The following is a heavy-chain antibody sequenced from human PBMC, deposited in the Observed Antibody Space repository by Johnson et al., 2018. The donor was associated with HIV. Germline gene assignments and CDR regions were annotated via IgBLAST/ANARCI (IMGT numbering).Heavy chain of an antibody. CDR3: ASLGGSYSLDI. J-gene: IGHJ3*02. V-gene: IGHV3-30*02. Sequence: VQLVESGGGVVQPGGSLRLSCAASGFTFSTYGMHWVRQAPGKGLEWVAFIRYDGSTKYYADSLKGRFTITRDNSKNTLYLQMNSLRAEDTAVYYCASLGGSYSLDIWGQGTMVTVSS. D-gene: IGHD1-26*01. CDR1: GFTFSTYG. CDR2: IRYDGSTK.